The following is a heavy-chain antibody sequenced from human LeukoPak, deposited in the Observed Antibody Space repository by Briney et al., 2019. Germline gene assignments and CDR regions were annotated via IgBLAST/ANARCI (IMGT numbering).Heavy chain of an antibody. V-gene: IGHV4-30-4*02. J-gene: IGHJ4*02. CDR2: IYYSGST. CDR1: GGSISSGDYY. D-gene: IGHD5-18*01. CDR3: ARRGRYSLVDY. Sequence: SETLSLTCTVSGGSISSGDYYWSWIRQPPGKGLEWIGYIYYSGSTYYNPSLKSRVTISVDTSKNQFSLKLSSVTAADTAVYYCARRGRYSLVDYWGQGTLVTVSS.